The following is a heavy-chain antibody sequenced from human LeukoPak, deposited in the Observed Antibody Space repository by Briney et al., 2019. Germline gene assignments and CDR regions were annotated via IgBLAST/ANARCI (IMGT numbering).Heavy chain of an antibody. CDR3: ARGHRSVEAANGSHYYYYSGMDV. J-gene: IGHJ6*04. V-gene: IGHV3-21*01. CDR1: GFTFSSYS. CDR2: ISSSSSYI. Sequence: GSLRLSCAASGFTFSSYSMNWVRQAPGKGLEWVSSISSSSSYIYYADSVKGRFTISRDNAKNSLYLQMNSLRAEDTAVYYCARGHRSVEAANGSHYYYYSGMDVWGKGPTVTVSS. D-gene: IGHD2-15*01.